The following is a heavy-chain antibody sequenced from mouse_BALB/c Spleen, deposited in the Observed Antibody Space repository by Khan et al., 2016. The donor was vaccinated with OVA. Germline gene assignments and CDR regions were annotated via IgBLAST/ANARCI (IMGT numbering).Heavy chain of an antibody. J-gene: IGHJ4*01. V-gene: IGHV2-6-7*01. Sequence: VQLQESGPGLVAPSQSLSITCTVSGCSLTGYGVNWVRQPPGKGLEWLGMIWGEGSTDYNSALKSRLSISKDNSKSQVFLKMNSLQTDDTARYYCARDRGLGRAMDYWGQGTSVTVSS. CDR2: IWGEGST. CDR1: GCSLTGYG. CDR3: ARDRGLGRAMDY. D-gene: IGHD4-1*01.